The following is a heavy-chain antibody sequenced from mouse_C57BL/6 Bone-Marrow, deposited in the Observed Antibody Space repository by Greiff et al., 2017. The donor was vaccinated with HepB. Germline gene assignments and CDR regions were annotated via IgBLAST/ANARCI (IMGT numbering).Heavy chain of an antibody. CDR2: IYPGSGNT. CDR1: GYTFTDYY. D-gene: IGHD1-3*01. J-gene: IGHJ4*01. CDR3: AIKLGYAMDY. V-gene: IGHV1-76*01. Sequence: VQLQQSGAELVRPGASVKLSCKASGYTFTDYYINWVKQRPGQGLEWIARIYPGSGNTYYNEKFKGKATLTAEKSSSTAYMQLSSLTSEDSAVYFCAIKLGYAMDYWGQGTSVTVSS.